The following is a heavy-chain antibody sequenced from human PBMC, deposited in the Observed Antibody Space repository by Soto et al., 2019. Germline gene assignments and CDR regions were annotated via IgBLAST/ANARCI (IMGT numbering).Heavy chain of an antibody. V-gene: IGHV3-21*01. J-gene: IGHJ3*02. CDR3: ARVQWLASHN. Sequence: EVQLVESGGGLVKPGGSLRLSCAASGFTFRRYSMNWVRQAPGQGLEWVSTITTSSTSLSSADSVKGRFTIARDNAKYSLYLQRNSRRVEDTAVYYGARVQWLASHNWGQGTTGT. D-gene: IGHD6-19*01. CDR2: ITTSSTSL. CDR1: GFTFRRYS.